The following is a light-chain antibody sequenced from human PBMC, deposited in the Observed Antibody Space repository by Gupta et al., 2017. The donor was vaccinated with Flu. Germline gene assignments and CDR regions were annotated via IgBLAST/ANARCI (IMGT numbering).Light chain of an antibody. J-gene: IGKJ1*01. Sequence: EIMLTQSPATLSVSLGERVTVSCRASQSISNNLAWYQQKPGQPPRLLIYNSYTRATDIPARFSGDGYGTDFTLTIDSRRSEDFAVYYCQHDSERPPWTFGQGTKVELK. V-gene: IGKV3-15*01. CDR3: QHDSERPPWT. CDR2: NSY. CDR1: QSISNN.